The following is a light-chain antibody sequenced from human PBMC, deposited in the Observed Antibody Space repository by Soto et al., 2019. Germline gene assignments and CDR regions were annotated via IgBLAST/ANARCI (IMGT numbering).Light chain of an antibody. CDR1: SSDVGGYNY. CDR2: EIS. CDR3: RSYAGSNNFVV. Sequence: QSALTQPPSASGSPGQSVTISCTGTSSDVGGYNYVSWYQQHPGKAPKLMIYEISQRPSGVPDRFSGSKSGNSASLTVSGLQAEDEADYYCRSYAGSNNFVVFGGGTKLTVL. J-gene: IGLJ2*01. V-gene: IGLV2-8*01.